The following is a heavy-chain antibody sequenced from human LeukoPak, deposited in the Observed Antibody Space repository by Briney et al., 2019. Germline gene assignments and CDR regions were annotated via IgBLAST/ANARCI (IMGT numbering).Heavy chain of an antibody. J-gene: IGHJ4*02. CDR2: IYYSGST. CDR3: ATSINTGSGPFDD. D-gene: IGHD5-12*01. Sequence: PSETLSLTCTVCGGSISSYYWSWIRQPPGKGLEWIGYIYYSGSTNYNPSLKSRVTISADTSKNQFSLKLSSVTAADTAVYYWATSINTGSGPFDDWCEGTLVTVPS. CDR1: GGSISSYY. V-gene: IGHV4-59*01.